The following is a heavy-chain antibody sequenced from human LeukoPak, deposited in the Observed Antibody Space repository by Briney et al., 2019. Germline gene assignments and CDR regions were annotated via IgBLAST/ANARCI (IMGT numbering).Heavy chain of an antibody. V-gene: IGHV4-39*01. CDR3: ARHTTIFGHFGY. Sequence: PSETLSLTCTVSGGSISSSSYYWGWIRQPPGKGLEWIGSMYYSGSTYYNPSLKSRVTISVDTSKNQFSLKLSSVIAADTAVYYCARHTTIFGHFGYWGQGTLVTVSS. CDR2: MYYSGST. D-gene: IGHD3-3*01. CDR1: GGSISSSSYY. J-gene: IGHJ4*02.